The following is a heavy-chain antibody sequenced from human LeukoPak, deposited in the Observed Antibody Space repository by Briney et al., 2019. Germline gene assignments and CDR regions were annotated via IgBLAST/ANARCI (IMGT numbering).Heavy chain of an antibody. CDR2: ISAYNGNT. CDR3: ARRYYDSSGYYLLYYFDY. V-gene: IGHV1-18*01. J-gene: IGHJ4*02. Sequence: ASVKVSCKASGYTFTSYGISWVRQAPGQGLGWMGWISAYNGNTNYAQKLQGRVTMTTDTSTSTAYMELRSLRSDDTAVYYCARRYYDSSGYYLLYYFDYWGQGTLVTVSS. CDR1: GYTFTSYG. D-gene: IGHD3-22*01.